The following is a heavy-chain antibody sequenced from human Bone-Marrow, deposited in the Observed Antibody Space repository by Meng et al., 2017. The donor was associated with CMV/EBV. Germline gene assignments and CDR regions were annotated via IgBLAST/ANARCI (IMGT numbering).Heavy chain of an antibody. CDR1: GYTFTSYD. D-gene: IGHD2/OR15-2a*01. CDR3: ARGRIAFDY. V-gene: IGHV1-2*02. Sequence: ASVKVSCKASGYTFTSYDINWVRQAPGQGLEWMGWINPNSGGTNYAQKFQGRVTMTRDTSISTAYMELSRLRSDDTAVYYCARGRIAFDYWGQGTLVTVSS. J-gene: IGHJ4*02. CDR2: INPNSGGT.